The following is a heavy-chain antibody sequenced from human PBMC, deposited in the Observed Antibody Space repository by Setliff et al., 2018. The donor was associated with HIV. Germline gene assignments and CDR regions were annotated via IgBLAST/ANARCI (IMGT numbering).Heavy chain of an antibody. V-gene: IGHV4-39*07. CDR1: GGSISSGSHY. CDR3: ARLPTTYYYDSSAYYHPV. D-gene: IGHD3-22*01. Sequence: SETLSLTCTVSGGSISSGSHYWSWIRQPPGKGLEWIGEINHSGSTNYNPSLKSRVTISVDTSKNQFSLKLSSVTAADTAVFYCARLPTTYYYDSSAYYHPVWGQGTLVTVS. CDR2: INHSGST. J-gene: IGHJ4*02.